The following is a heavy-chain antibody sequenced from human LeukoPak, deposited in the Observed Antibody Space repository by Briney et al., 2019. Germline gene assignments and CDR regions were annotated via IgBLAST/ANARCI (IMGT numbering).Heavy chain of an antibody. V-gene: IGHV3-11*01. Sequence: GGSLRLSCAASGFTFSDYYMSWIRQAPGKGLEWVSYISSSGSTIYYADSVKGRFTISRDNAKNSLYLQMNSLRAEDTAVYYCARDHMYYYDSSGYPGYWGQGTLVTVSS. D-gene: IGHD3-22*01. CDR3: ARDHMYYYDSSGYPGY. CDR1: GFTFSDYY. CDR2: ISSSGSTI. J-gene: IGHJ4*02.